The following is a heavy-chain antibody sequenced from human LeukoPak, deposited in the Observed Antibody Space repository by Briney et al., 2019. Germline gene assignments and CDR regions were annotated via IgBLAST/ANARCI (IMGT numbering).Heavy chain of an antibody. D-gene: IGHD3-16*01. CDR2: ISYDGNNK. V-gene: IGHV3-30-3*02. Sequence: GGSLRLSCVASEFTFRSYAVHWVRRAPGKGLEWVTLISYDGNNKYYADSVKGRFTISRDNSKNTLFLQMNSLTTDDTAVYYCAKSRAGDYLGAFYFWGQGTLVTVSS. CDR1: EFTFRSYA. CDR3: AKSRAGDYLGAFYF. J-gene: IGHJ4*02.